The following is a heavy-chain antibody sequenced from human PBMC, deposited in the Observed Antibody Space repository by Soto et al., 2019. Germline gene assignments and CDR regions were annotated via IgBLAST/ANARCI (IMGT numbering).Heavy chain of an antibody. D-gene: IGHD3-9*01. CDR1: GFSLCRYT. J-gene: IGHJ4*02. CDR3: AKDRHPDGIWTFDY. CDR2: INGGGGTT. Sequence: GGALRLSFAASGFSLCRYTLEWVPPAQGKGLEWISGINGGGGTTYYADSVKGRFTISRGDSKNILYLQMNSPRAEDTAIYYCAKDRHPDGIWTFDYWGRGTLVTVSS. V-gene: IGHV3-23*01.